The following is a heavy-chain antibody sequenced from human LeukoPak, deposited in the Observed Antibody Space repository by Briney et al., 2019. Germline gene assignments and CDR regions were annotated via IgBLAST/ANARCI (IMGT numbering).Heavy chain of an antibody. CDR3: AKVIMAATHFYYSGMDV. CDR2: ISGSALST. CDR1: GFTFSAYA. D-gene: IGHD2-8*01. V-gene: IGHV3-23*01. J-gene: IGHJ6*02. Sequence: GGSLRLSCAASGFTFSAYAMNWVRQAPGKGLEWVSAISGSALSTYYAGSVKGRFTISRDNSKNTLYLQMNSPRAEDTAVYYCAKVIMAATHFYYSGMDVWGQGTTVTVSS.